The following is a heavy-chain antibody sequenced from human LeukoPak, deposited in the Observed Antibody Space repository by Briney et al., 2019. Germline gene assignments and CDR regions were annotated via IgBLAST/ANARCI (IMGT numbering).Heavy chain of an antibody. D-gene: IGHD4-17*01. CDR3: AKDKSGGDYASYYFDY. J-gene: IGHJ4*02. CDR1: GGSISSYY. Sequence: LSLTCTVSGGSISSYYWSWVRQAPGKGLEWLSGISWNSGSIGYADSVKGRFTISRDNAKNSLYLQMNSLRAEDTALYYCAKDKSGGDYASYYFDYWGQGTLVTVSS. V-gene: IGHV3-9*01. CDR2: ISWNSGSI.